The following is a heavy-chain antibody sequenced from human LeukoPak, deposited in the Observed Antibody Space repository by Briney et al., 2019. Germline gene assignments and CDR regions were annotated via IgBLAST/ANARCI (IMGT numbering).Heavy chain of an antibody. CDR1: GFTFSAYT. J-gene: IGHJ4*02. V-gene: IGHV3-21*01. D-gene: IGHD4-23*01. Sequence: PGGSLRLSCAASGFTFSAYTMTWVRQAPGKGLEWVSSISSSSNYIYYAESVKGRFTISRDNAKNSLYLQMSSLRAKDTAVYYCARARDYGGNLFDFWGQGTLVTVSS. CDR2: ISSSSNYI. CDR3: ARARDYGGNLFDF.